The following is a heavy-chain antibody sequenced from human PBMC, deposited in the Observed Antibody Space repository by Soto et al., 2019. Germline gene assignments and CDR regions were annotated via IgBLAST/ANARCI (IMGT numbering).Heavy chain of an antibody. Sequence: GALRLSCAASGFTFSSYSMNWVRQAPGKGLEWVSSISSSSSYIYYADSVKGRLTISRDNAKNSLYLQMNSLRAEDTAVYYCATVPRRGYSYGAYYFDYWGQGTLVTVSS. J-gene: IGHJ4*02. CDR1: GFTFSSYS. D-gene: IGHD5-18*01. V-gene: IGHV3-21*01. CDR3: ATVPRRGYSYGAYYFDY. CDR2: ISSSSSYI.